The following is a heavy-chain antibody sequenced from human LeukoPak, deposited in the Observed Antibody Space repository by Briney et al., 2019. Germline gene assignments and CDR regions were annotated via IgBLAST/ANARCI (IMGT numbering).Heavy chain of an antibody. CDR1: GYSFFSNYW. CDR2: LYPGDSDS. V-gene: IGHV5-51*01. CDR3: ARASRDGYNQNFDY. J-gene: IGHJ4*02. D-gene: IGHD5-24*01. Sequence: GESLTISCKAYGYSFFSNYWIAWVRQMPGKGLEWMGILYPGDSDSRYRPSFQGQVTISADRSISTDYLHWSSLKVSDTAMYYCARASRDGYNQNFDYWGQGTLVTVSS.